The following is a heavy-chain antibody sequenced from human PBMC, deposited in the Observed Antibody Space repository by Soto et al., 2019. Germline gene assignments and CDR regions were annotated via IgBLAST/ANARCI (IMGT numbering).Heavy chain of an antibody. CDR2: IYYSGST. V-gene: IGHV4-59*01. D-gene: IGHD5-18*01. J-gene: IGHJ4*02. Sequence: SETLSLTCTVSGGSISSYYWSWIRQPPGKGLEWIGYIYYSGSTHYNPSLKSRVSISVDTSKNQFSLKLSSVTAADTAVYYCARAPWRDTPMVLFDYWGQGTLVTVSS. CDR3: ARAPWRDTPMVLFDY. CDR1: GGSISSYY.